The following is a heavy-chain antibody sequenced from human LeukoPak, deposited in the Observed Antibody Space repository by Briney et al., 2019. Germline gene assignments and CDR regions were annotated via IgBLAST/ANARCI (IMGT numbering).Heavy chain of an antibody. CDR1: GFNFTNYN. CDR2: IHSSSGSI. V-gene: IGHV3-21*01. Sequence: GGSLRLSCAASGFNFTNYNMNWVRQAPGKGLEWVSSIHSSSGSIYYADSLKGRFTISRDNAKNSLYLQMNSLRAEDTAVYYCVRDLAWDAFDIWGQGTMVTVSS. J-gene: IGHJ3*02. CDR3: VRDLAWDAFDI.